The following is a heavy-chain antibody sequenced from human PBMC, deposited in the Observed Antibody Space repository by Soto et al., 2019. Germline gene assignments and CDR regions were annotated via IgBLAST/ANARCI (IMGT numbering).Heavy chain of an antibody. CDR1: GFSFSTSGVG. V-gene: IGHV2-5*02. CDR3: AHSGNYDILTGPFDY. Sequence: SGATLVNPTQTLTLTCTFSGFSFSTSGVGVGWIRQPPGKALEWLALIYWDDDKRYSPSLKSRLTITKDTSKNQVVLTMTNMDPVDTATYYCAHSGNYDILTGPFDYWGQGTLVTVSS. J-gene: IGHJ4*02. CDR2: IYWDDDK. D-gene: IGHD3-9*01.